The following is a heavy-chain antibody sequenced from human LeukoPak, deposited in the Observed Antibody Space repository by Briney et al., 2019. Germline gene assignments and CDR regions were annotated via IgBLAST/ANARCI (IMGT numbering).Heavy chain of an antibody. D-gene: IGHD6-13*01. Sequence: GGSLRLSCAASGFTFSSYGMHWVRQAPGKGLEWVSVIYSGGSTYYADSVKGRFTISRDNSKNTLYLQMNSLRAEDTAVYYCAKCQQQLAASYYYYGMDVWGQGTTVTVSS. CDR3: AKCQQQLAASYYYYGMDV. CDR2: IYSGGST. J-gene: IGHJ6*02. CDR1: GFTFSSYG. V-gene: IGHV3-66*01.